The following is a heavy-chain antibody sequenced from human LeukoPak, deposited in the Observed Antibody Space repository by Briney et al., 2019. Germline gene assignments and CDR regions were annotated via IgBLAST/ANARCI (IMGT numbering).Heavy chain of an antibody. CDR3: AKDGSGGGWKWFDP. D-gene: IGHD2-15*01. CDR2: IWYDGSNK. CDR1: GFTFSSYG. V-gene: IGHV3-30*02. Sequence: GGSLRLSCAASGFTFSSYGLHWVRQAPGKGLEWVAFIWYDGSNKYYADSVKGRFTISRDSSKNTLYLQMNSLRAEDTAVYYCAKDGSGGGWKWFDPWGQGTLVTVSS. J-gene: IGHJ5*02.